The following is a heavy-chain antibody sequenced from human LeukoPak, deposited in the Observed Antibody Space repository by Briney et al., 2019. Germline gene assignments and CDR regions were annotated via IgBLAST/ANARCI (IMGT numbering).Heavy chain of an antibody. Sequence: SETLSLTCAVSGYSISSGYYCGWIRQAPGKGLEWIGSIYHSGSTYYKPSLKSRVTISVDTSKNQFSLKLSSVTAADTVVYYCARHPGGYSSSWYSSPWGQGTLVTVSS. V-gene: IGHV4-38-2*01. J-gene: IGHJ5*02. CDR2: IYHSGST. CDR1: GYSISSGYY. D-gene: IGHD6-13*01. CDR3: ARHPGGYSSSWYSSP.